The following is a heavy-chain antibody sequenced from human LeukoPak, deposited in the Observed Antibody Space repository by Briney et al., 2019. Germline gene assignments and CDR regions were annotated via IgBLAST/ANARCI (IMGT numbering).Heavy chain of an antibody. Sequence: SETLSLTCTVSGGSISSGSYYWSWIRQPAGKGLEWIERIYTSGSTNYNPSLKSRVTISVDTSKNQFSLKLSSVTAADTAVYYCARAAISRGIAVAGTDYFDYWGQGTLVTVSS. D-gene: IGHD6-19*01. CDR3: ARAAISRGIAVAGTDYFDY. V-gene: IGHV4-61*02. CDR2: IYTSGST. CDR1: GGSISSGSYY. J-gene: IGHJ4*02.